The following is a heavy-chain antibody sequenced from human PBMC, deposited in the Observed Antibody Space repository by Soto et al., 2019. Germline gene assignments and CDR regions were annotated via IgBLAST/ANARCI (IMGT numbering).Heavy chain of an antibody. CDR2: ISAYNGNT. CDR1: GYTFTSYG. V-gene: IGHV1-18*01. J-gene: IGHJ4*02. CDR3: ARVYSSGWYSNFFDY. D-gene: IGHD6-19*01. Sequence: ASVKVSCTASGYTFTSYGISWVRQAPGQGLEWMGWISAYNGNTNYAQKLQGRVTMTTDTSTSTAYMELRSLRSDDTAVYYCARVYSSGWYSNFFDYWGQGTLVTVSS.